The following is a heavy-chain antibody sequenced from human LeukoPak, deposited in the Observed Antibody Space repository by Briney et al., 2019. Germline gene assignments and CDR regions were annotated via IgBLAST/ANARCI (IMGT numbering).Heavy chain of an antibody. CDR3: ARANYDSSGYYYVGWFDP. V-gene: IGHV4-39*07. CDR1: GGSITTSNYK. D-gene: IGHD3-22*01. CDR2: MYYSGNT. Sequence: SETLSLTCTVSGGSITTSNYKWGWIRQAPGKGLEWIGTMYYSGNTYYSPSLKSRVTISVDTSKNQFSLKLSSVTAADTAVYYCARANYDSSGYYYVGWFDPWGQGTLVTVSS. J-gene: IGHJ5*02.